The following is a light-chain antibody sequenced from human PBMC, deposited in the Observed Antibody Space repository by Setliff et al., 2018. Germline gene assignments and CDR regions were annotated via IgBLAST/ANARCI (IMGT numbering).Light chain of an antibody. CDR1: SSDVGGCNF. J-gene: IGLJ1*01. CDR2: EVS. V-gene: IGLV2-8*01. Sequence: QSALTQPPSASGSPGQSVTIPCTGTSSDVGGCNFVAWYQQHPGKAPKLMIYEVSKRPSGVPDRFSGSKSGNTASLTVSGLQAEDEADYYCSSYAGNYIYVFGTGTKSPS. CDR3: SSYAGNYIYV.